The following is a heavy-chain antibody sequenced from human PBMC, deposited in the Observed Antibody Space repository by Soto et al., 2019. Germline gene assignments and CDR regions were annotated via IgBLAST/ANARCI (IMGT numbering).Heavy chain of an antibody. J-gene: IGHJ4*02. D-gene: IGHD3-3*01. CDR3: ARSSSYDFWSGYYLFDY. CDR1: GGSISSVGYY. Sequence: SETLSLTCTVSGGSISSVGYYWSWIRQHPGKGLEWIGYIYYSGSTYYNPSLKSRVTISVDTSKNQFSLKLSSVTAADTAVYYCARSSSYDFWSGYYLFDYWGQGTLVTVSS. V-gene: IGHV4-31*03. CDR2: IYYSGST.